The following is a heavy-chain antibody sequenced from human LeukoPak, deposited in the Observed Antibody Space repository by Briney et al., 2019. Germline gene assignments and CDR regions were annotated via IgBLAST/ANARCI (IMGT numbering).Heavy chain of an antibody. Sequence: PGGSLRLSCAASGFTFSSYAMSWVRQAPGKGLEWVSAISGSGGSTYDADSVKGRFTISRDNSKNTLYLQMNSLRAEDTAVYYCARDYDFWSGYWLDWGQGTLVTVSS. J-gene: IGHJ4*02. D-gene: IGHD3-3*01. CDR1: GFTFSSYA. V-gene: IGHV3-23*01. CDR3: ARDYDFWSGYWLD. CDR2: ISGSGGST.